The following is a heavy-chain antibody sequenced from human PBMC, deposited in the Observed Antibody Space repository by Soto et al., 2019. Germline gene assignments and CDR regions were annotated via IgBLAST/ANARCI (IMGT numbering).Heavy chain of an antibody. J-gene: IGHJ3*02. CDR2: IWYDGTNK. CDR1: GLTFSAYV. CDR3: ATENLASGPDAFDI. D-gene: IGHD3-10*01. Sequence: QVQLVESGGGVVQPGGSLRLSCAASGLTFSAYVMHWVRQAPGKGLEWVSLIWYDGTNKYYEDSVKGRFTISRDNSKNTLYMQMNSLRVEDTAVYYGATENLASGPDAFDIWGQGTMVIVSA. V-gene: IGHV3-33*03.